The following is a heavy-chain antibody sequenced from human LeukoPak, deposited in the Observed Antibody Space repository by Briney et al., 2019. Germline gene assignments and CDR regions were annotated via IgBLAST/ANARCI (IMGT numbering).Heavy chain of an antibody. CDR2: ISSSGRTI. CDR1: GFTFSSYE. CDR3: AREGQPWWIQLWPRGDAFDI. J-gene: IGHJ3*02. V-gene: IGHV3-48*03. D-gene: IGHD5-18*01. Sequence: PGGSLRLSCAASGFTFSSYEVNWVRQAPGKGLEWVSYISSSGRTIYYADSVKGRFTISRDNTKNSLYLQMNSLRAEDTAVYYCAREGQPWWIQLWPRGDAFDIWGQGTMVTVSS.